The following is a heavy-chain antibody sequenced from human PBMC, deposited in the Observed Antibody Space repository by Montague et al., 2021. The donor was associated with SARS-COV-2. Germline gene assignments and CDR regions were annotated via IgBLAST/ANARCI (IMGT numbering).Heavy chain of an antibody. CDR3: ARHIEKEGPSYYYYGMDV. CDR1: GDPISSYY. V-gene: IGHV4-59*08. J-gene: IGHJ6*02. CDR2: LYNSGRT. Sequence: SETLSLTCTVSGDPISSYYWSWIRQPPGKGLEWIGYLYNSGRTKYNPSLKSRVTISVDTSKNQFSLKLSSVTAADTAVYYCARHIEKEGPSYYYYGMDVWGQGTTVTVSS. D-gene: IGHD2-15*01.